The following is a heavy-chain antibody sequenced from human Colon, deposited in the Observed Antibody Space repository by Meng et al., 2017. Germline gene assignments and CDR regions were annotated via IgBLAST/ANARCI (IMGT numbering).Heavy chain of an antibody. D-gene: IGHD5-12*01. CDR2: IFYSGGT. CDR3: ARVYSGYESRHYFDY. CDR1: NGFITSSAYY. Sequence: SETLSLTCTVSNGFITSSAYYWGWIRQSPGKGLEWIGSIFYSGGTYYNPSLKSRVTISVDTSKNQFFLRLTSVTAADTAQYYCARVYSGYESRHYFDYWGQGKLVTVSS. V-gene: IGHV4-39*07. J-gene: IGHJ4*02.